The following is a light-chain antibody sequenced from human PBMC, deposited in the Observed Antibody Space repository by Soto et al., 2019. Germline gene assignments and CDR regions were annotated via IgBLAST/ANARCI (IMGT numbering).Light chain of an antibody. CDR3: AAWDSSLSTGL. CDR1: SSTIGDNY. J-gene: IGLJ1*01. Sequence: VLTQPPSVSAAPGQKVTVSCSGSSSTIGDNYVSWYQQLPGKAPKLVLFDNDKRPSGIPDRFSGSKSGTSATLGITGLQTGDEADYYCAAWDSSLSTGLFGTGTKVTVL. V-gene: IGLV1-51*01. CDR2: DND.